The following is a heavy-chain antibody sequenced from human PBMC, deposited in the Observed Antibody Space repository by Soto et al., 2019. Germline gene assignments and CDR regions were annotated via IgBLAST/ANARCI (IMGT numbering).Heavy chain of an antibody. CDR3: ARGLWWASYDFSTSPWFDP. CDR2: IYYSGST. V-gene: IGHV4-31*03. D-gene: IGHD3-3*01. J-gene: IGHJ5*02. CDR1: GGSISSGGYY. Sequence: PSETLSLTCTVSGGSISSGGYYWSWIRQHPGKGLEWIGYIYYSGSTYYNPSLKSRVTISVDTSKNQFSLKLSSVTAADTAVYYCARGLWWASYDFSTSPWFDPWGQGTLVTVSS.